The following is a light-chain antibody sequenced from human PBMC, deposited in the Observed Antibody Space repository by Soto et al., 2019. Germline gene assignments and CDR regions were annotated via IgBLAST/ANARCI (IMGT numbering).Light chain of an antibody. V-gene: IGKV1-9*01. J-gene: IGKJ5*01. CDR2: AAS. CDR1: QGISSL. Sequence: DIQLTQSPSFLSASVGDRVTITCRASQGISSLLAWYQQKPGTAPKVLIYAASSLQSGVPSSFSGSGSGTEFTLTISSLQPEDVATYYCQQLHSYPITFDQGTRLEIK. CDR3: QQLHSYPIT.